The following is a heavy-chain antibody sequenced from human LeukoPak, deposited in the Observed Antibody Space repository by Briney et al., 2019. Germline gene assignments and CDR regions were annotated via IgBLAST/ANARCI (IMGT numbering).Heavy chain of an antibody. CDR3: AREEMVRDSIDY. V-gene: IGHV3-7*01. CDR2: IKQDGSEK. J-gene: IGHJ4*02. D-gene: IGHD3-10*01. CDR1: GFTLDNYW. Sequence: GGSLRLSCVASGFTLDNYWMNWVRQAPGKGLEWVANIKQDGSEKYYVDSVKGRFTISRDNAENSLYLQMNNLRADDTGVYYCAREEMVRDSIDYWGQGTLVTVSS.